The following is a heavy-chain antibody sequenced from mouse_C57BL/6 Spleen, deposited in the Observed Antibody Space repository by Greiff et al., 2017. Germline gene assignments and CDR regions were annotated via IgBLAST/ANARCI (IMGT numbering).Heavy chain of an antibody. CDR3: AKTAQALYAMDD. V-gene: IGHV1-39*01. Sequence: EVQLQQSGPELVKPGASVKISCKASGYSFTDYNMNWVKQSNGKSLEWIWVINPNYGTTSYNQKFQGKATLTVDQSSSTAYMQLNSLTSEDSAVYYCAKTAQALYAMDDWGQGTSVTVSS. CDR1: GYSFTDYN. J-gene: IGHJ4*01. D-gene: IGHD3-2*02. CDR2: INPNYGTT.